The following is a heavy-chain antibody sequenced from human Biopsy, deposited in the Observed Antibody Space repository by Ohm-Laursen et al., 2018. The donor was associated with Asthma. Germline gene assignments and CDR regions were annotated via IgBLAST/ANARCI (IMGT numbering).Heavy chain of an antibody. D-gene: IGHD6-13*01. V-gene: IGHV4-39*01. J-gene: IGHJ6*02. CDR2: IYYSGTT. CDR1: SGSGGYMRSGNYY. CDR3: VRGSSSWHHGPFHYYYGLDV. Sequence: PSDTLSLTCSLSSGSGGYMRSGNYYWGWIRQPPEKGLEWIGSIYYSGTTYYNPSLESRVTVSADTSKNQFSLKLTSVTAADTAVYYCVRGSSSWHHGPFHYYYGLDVWGQGTTATVSS.